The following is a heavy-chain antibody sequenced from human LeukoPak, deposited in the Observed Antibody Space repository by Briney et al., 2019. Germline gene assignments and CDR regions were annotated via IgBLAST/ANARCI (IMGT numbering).Heavy chain of an antibody. CDR2: ISSSSSYI. Sequence: GGSLRLSCAASGFTFSSYAMSWVRQAPGKGLEWVSSISSSSSYIYYADSVKGRFTISRDNAKNSLYLQMNSLRAEDTAVYYCARERAGGAQTYHYYYYGMDVWGQGTTVTVSS. V-gene: IGHV3-21*01. CDR3: ARERAGGAQTYHYYYYGMDV. D-gene: IGHD3-10*01. CDR1: GFTFSSYA. J-gene: IGHJ6*02.